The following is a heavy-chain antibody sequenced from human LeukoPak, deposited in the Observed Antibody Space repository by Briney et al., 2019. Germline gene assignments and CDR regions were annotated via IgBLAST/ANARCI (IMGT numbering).Heavy chain of an antibody. Sequence: GGSLRLSCAASGFTFSSYGMHWVRQAPGKGLEWVSSISSSSSYIYYADSVKGRFTISRDNAKNSLYLQMNSLRAEDTAVYYCARAPHSSSWHKRGHYFQHWGQGTLVTVSS. D-gene: IGHD6-13*01. CDR3: ARAPHSSSWHKRGHYFQH. CDR2: ISSSSSYI. J-gene: IGHJ1*01. CDR1: GFTFSSYG. V-gene: IGHV3-21*01.